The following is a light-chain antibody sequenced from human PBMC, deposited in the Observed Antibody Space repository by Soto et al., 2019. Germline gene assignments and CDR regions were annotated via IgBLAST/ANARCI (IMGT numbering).Light chain of an antibody. J-gene: IGKJ1*01. Sequence: DIQMTQSPSSVSASVGDRVTITCRASQGISRWLACYQQKTGEAPKLLIYAASSLQSGVPSRFSGRGSGTVFTLTISGLQPVGLATYYCQQGNSFPWTFGQGTKVQIK. CDR2: AAS. CDR1: QGISRW. V-gene: IGKV1-12*02. CDR3: QQGNSFPWT.